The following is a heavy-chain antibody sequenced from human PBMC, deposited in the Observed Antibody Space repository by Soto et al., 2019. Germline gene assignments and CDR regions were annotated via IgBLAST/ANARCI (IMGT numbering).Heavy chain of an antibody. V-gene: IGHV4-34*01. CDR1: GGSFSGYY. CDR3: ARGLGIMVRGASRGYYFAY. D-gene: IGHD3-10*01. Sequence: SETLSLTCAVYGGSFSGYYWSWIRQPPGKGLEWIGEINHSGSTNYNPSLKSRVTISVDTSKNQFSLKLSSVTAADTAVYYCARGLGIMVRGASRGYYFAYSAQGTLVTVSS. CDR2: INHSGST. J-gene: IGHJ4*02.